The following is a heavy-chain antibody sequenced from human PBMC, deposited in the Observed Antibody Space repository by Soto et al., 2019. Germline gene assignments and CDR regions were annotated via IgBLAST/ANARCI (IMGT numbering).Heavy chain of an antibody. CDR2: ISSSSSI. Sequence: EVQLVDSGGGLVKPGGSLRLSCAASGFIFSSYSMNWVRQAPGKGLEWVSSISSSSSIYYSDSVKGRFTISRDNAKNSVYLQMNSLRAEDTAVYYCARDRYGDYSSNYWGQGTLVTVSS. D-gene: IGHD4-17*01. CDR3: ARDRYGDYSSNY. J-gene: IGHJ4*02. V-gene: IGHV3-21*01. CDR1: GFIFSSYS.